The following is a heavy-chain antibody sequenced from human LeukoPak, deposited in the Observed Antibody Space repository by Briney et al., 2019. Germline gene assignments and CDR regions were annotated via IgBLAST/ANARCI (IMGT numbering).Heavy chain of an antibody. Sequence: SETLSLTCTVSGGSISSSSYYWSWIRQPPGKGLEWIGEINHSGSTNYNPSLKSRVTISVDTSKNQFSLKLSSVTAADTAVYYCARITWGTMVRGVTYYFDYWGQGTLVTVSS. CDR1: GGSISSSSYY. D-gene: IGHD3-10*01. J-gene: IGHJ4*02. CDR3: ARITWGTMVRGVTYYFDY. CDR2: INHSGST. V-gene: IGHV4-39*07.